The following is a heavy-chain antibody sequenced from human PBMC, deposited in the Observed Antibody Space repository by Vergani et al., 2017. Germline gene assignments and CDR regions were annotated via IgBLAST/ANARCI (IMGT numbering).Heavy chain of an antibody. CDR3: AGADHYGCSGMYCTGFDP. D-gene: IGHD3-10*02. V-gene: IGHV1-69*02. J-gene: IGHJ5*02. CDR1: GGTFSSYT. Sequence: QVQLVQSGAEVKKPGSSVKVSCKASGGTFSSYTISWVRQAPGQGLEWMGRIIPILGIANYAQKFQGRVTITADKSTSTAYMELSSLRSEDTAVYYCAGADHYGCSGMYCTGFDPWGQGTLVTVSS. CDR2: IIPILGIA.